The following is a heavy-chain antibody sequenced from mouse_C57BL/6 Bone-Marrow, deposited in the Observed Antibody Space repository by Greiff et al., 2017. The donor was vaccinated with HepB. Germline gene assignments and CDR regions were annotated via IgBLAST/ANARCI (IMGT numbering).Heavy chain of an antibody. CDR2: IHPNSGST. V-gene: IGHV1-64*01. CDR3: ARSAMVTTLDY. J-gene: IGHJ2*01. CDR1: GYTFTSYW. Sequence: VQLQQPGAELVKPGASVKLSCKASGYTFTSYWMHWVKQRPGQGLEWIGMIHPNSGSTNYNEKFKSKATLTVDKSSSTAYMQLSSLTSEDSAVYYCARSAMVTTLDYWGQGTTLTVSS. D-gene: IGHD2-2*01.